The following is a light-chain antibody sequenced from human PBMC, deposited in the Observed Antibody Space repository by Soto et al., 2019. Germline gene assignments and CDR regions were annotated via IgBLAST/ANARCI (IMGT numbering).Light chain of an antibody. J-gene: IGLJ2*01. CDR3: SSYTSSSTLVV. CDR1: SSDVGGYNY. Sequence: QSALTQPASVSGSPGQSITISCTGTSSDVGGYNYVSWYQQHPGKAPKLMIYDVSNRPSGVSNRFSGSKSGNTSSLTISGXXXXXXXXYYCSSYTSSSTLVVFGGGTKLTVL. CDR2: DVS. V-gene: IGLV2-14*01.